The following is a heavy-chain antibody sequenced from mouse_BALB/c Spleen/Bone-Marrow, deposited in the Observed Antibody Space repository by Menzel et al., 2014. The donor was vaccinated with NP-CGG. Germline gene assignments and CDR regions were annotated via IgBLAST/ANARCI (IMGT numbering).Heavy chain of an antibody. V-gene: IGHV1-67*01. D-gene: IGHD2-14*01. CDR3: ARSGKVRNAIDY. CDR2: ISGYYGDA. CDR1: GYTFTDYA. J-gene: IGHJ4*01. Sequence: QVQLQQSGAELVRPGVSVKISCKGSGYTFTDYAIHWVKQSHAKSLEWIGLISGYYGDAIYNQKFKGKATMTVDKSSRAAYVSLARLTSEDSAIYYCARSGKVRNAIDYWGQGASVTVSS.